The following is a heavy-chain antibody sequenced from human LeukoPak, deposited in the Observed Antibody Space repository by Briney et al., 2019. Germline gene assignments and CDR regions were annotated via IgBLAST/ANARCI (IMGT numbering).Heavy chain of an antibody. CDR3: ARSLGDFWSGYDSY. CDR2: ISSGSSYI. Sequence: GGSLRLSCAASGFTFSTYSMNWVRQAPGKGLEWVSSISSGSSYIYYADSVKGRFTISRDNAKNSLYLQMNSLRAEDTAVYYCARSLGDFWSGYDSYWGQGTLVTVSS. D-gene: IGHD3-3*01. J-gene: IGHJ4*02. CDR1: GFTFSTYS. V-gene: IGHV3-21*01.